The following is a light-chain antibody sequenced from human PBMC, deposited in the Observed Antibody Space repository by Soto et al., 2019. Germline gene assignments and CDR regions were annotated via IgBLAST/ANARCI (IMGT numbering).Light chain of an antibody. CDR3: QKYNSAPHT. V-gene: IGKV1-27*01. CDR2: AAS. J-gene: IGKJ3*01. Sequence: DIQITQSPSYLPASLGDRVTITCRASKGISDYLAWYQQRPGKVPKLLIYAASTLQSGVPSRFSAIGSGTDFTLTISSLQPEDVATYYCQKYNSAPHTFGPGTKVDIK. CDR1: KGISDY.